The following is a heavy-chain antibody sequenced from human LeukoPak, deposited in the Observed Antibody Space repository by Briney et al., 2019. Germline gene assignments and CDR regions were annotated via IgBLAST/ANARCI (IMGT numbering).Heavy chain of an antibody. CDR1: GFTFSSPT. CDR2: ISSSSSYM. D-gene: IGHD4-17*01. CDR3: ARSPNPSGDYFDY. V-gene: IGHV3-21*01. J-gene: IGHJ4*02. Sequence: GGSLRLSCVVSGFTFSSPTMNWVRQAPGRGLEWVSSISSSSSYMYYADSVKGRFTVSRDNAKNSLYLQMNSLRAEDTAVYYCARSPNPSGDYFDYWGQGTLVTVSS.